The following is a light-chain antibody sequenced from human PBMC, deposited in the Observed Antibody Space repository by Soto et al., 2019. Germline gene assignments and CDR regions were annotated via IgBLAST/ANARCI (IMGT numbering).Light chain of an antibody. V-gene: IGKV1-5*01. CDR1: QGISMI. CDR2: DAS. J-gene: IGKJ1*01. CDR3: QHYKSYPWT. Sequence: DIQMTQSPSTLSASVGDRVTITCRASQGISMILAWYQQKPGKAPKLLIYDASNSESGVPSRFSGSGSGTEFSLTISNLQPDDFATYYCQHYKSYPWTFGQGTKVEIK.